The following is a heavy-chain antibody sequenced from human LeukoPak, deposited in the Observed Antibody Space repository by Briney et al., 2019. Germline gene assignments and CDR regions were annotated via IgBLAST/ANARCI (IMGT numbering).Heavy chain of an antibody. D-gene: IGHD2-2*03. V-gene: IGHV3-48*03. CDR3: VTDRPGVMDFDF. J-gene: IGHJ4*02. CDR1: GFTFSNFE. CDR2: IDTSATSM. Sequence: GGSLRLSCAVSGFTFSNFEMNWVRQAPGKGLEWVSHIDTSATSMHYADSVKGRFTISRDNAKNSLFLQMNSLRAEDTAVYYCVTDRPGVMDFDFWGQGTLVTVPS.